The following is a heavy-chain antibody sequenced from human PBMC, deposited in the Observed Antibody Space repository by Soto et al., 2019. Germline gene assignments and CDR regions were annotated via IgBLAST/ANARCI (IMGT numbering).Heavy chain of an antibody. J-gene: IGHJ4*02. D-gene: IGHD2-21*02. CDR3: ARDSHPYCGGDCYTPY. V-gene: IGHV3-33*01. Sequence: QVQLVESGGGVVQPGRSLRLSCAASGFTFSSYGMHWVRQAPGKGLEWVAVIWYDGSNKYYADSVKGRFTISRDNSKNTLYLQMNSLRAEDTAVYYCARDSHPYCGGDCYTPYWGQGPLVTVSS. CDR1: GFTFSSYG. CDR2: IWYDGSNK.